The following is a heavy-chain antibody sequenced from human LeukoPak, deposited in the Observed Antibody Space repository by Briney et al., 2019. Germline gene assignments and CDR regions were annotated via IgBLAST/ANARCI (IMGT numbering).Heavy chain of an antibody. CDR1: GFTFSKYW. V-gene: IGHV3-21*01. CDR2: ISSSSSYI. D-gene: IGHD5-24*01. J-gene: IGHJ3*02. CDR3: ARDRRLQSWEMATIPNAFDI. Sequence: GGSLRLSCAASGFTFSKYWMLWVRQAPGKGLEWVSSISSSSSYIYYADSVKGRFTISRDNAKNSLYLQMNSLRAEDTAVYYCARDRRLQSWEMATIPNAFDIWGQGTMVTVSS.